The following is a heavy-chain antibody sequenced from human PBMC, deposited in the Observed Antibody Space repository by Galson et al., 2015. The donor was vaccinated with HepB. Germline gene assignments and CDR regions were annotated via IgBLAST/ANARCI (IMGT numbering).Heavy chain of an antibody. V-gene: IGHV3-23*01. J-gene: IGHJ4*02. CDR1: GFSFSSYA. D-gene: IGHD1-26*01. Sequence: SLRPSCAASGFSFSSYAMNWVRQAPGRGLEWVSAITGSGATTFYADSVKGRFTISRDNSKNTLYLQMINLRAEDTAVYYCARGGGASFDSWGQGTLVTVSS. CDR2: ITGSGATT. CDR3: ARGGGASFDS.